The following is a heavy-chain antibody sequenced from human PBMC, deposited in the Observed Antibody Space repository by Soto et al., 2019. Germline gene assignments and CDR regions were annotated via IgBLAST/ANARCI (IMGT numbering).Heavy chain of an antibody. CDR2: MKPNSGDT. V-gene: IGHV1-8*01. CDR1: GYTFTSYD. J-gene: IGHJ6*02. CDR3: ARRRAVVAARPYYYYAMDV. Sequence: GASVKVSCKTSGYTFTSYDINWVRQAPGQGLEWMGWMKPNSGDTSYAPKFQGRVNMTRNTSTGTAYMELSSLISEDTAVYYCARRRAVVAARPYYYYAMDVWGQGTTVTVSS. D-gene: IGHD6-6*01.